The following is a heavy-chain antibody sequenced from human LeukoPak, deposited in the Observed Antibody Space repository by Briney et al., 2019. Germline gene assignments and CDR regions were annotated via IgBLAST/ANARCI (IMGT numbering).Heavy chain of an antibody. Sequence: GGSLRLSCAPSGFTFSSSWMDWVRQAPGKGLEWVASINPEGSEKYSADSVKGRFTISRDNAKNSLYLQMDSLRVEDTAFYYCARDLAYSRLDYWGQGMLVTVSS. CDR3: ARDLAYSRLDY. CDR2: INPEGSEK. J-gene: IGHJ4*02. V-gene: IGHV3-7*01. D-gene: IGHD5-18*01. CDR1: GFTFSSSW.